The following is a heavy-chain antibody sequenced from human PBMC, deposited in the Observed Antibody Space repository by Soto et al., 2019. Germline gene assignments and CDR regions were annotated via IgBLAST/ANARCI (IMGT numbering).Heavy chain of an antibody. Sequence: ASVKVSCKASGYTFTGYYMHWVRQAPGQGLEWMGWINPNSGGTNYAQKFQGWVTMTRDTSISTAYMELSRLRSDDTAVYYCARGVDYGDYDGMATYYMDVWGKGTTVTVSS. J-gene: IGHJ6*03. D-gene: IGHD4-17*01. CDR1: GYTFTGYY. CDR3: ARGVDYGDYDGMATYYMDV. CDR2: INPNSGGT. V-gene: IGHV1-2*04.